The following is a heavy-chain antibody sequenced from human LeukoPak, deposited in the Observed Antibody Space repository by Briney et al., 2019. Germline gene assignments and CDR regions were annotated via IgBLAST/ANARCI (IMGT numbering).Heavy chain of an antibody. J-gene: IGHJ6*04. CDR2: IYYSGST. Sequence: PSETLSLTCTVSGGSISSYYWSWIRQPPGKGLEWIGYIYYSGSTNYNPSLKSRVTISVDTSKNQFSLKLSSVTAADTAVYYCARDRVGGYDYSDVWGKGTTVTVSP. CDR1: GGSISSYY. V-gene: IGHV4-59*01. CDR3: ARDRVGGYDYSDV. D-gene: IGHD5-12*01.